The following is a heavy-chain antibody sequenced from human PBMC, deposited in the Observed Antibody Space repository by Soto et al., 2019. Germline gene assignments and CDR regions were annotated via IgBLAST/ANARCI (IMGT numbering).Heavy chain of an antibody. CDR3: AREWPATYYFDH. CDR1: GLTFSSCL. V-gene: IGHV3-30-3*01. J-gene: IGHJ4*02. Sequence: GGSLRLSCAAFGLTFSSCLIHWVRQAPGKGLEWVAKISYDGSSKYEDSVKGRFTISRDDSLKTAYLQMNSLRGEDTAVYYCAREWPATYYFDHWGQGTLVTVSS. CDR2: ISYDGSSK.